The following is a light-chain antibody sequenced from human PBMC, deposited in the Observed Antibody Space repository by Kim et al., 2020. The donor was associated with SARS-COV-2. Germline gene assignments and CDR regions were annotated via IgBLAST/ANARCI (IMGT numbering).Light chain of an antibody. J-gene: IGKJ1*01. CDR2: GAS. CDR3: QQYGTSLTWT. V-gene: IGKV3-20*01. CDR1: QSVSSTY. Sequence: PGERATLSCRATQSVSSTYLAWYQQKPGQAPRLLISGASSRATGIPDRFSGSGSGTDFTLTISRLEPEDFAVYYCQQYGTSLTWTFGQGTKVDIK.